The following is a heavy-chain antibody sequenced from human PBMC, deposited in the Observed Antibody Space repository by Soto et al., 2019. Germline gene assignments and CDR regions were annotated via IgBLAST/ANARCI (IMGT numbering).Heavy chain of an antibody. V-gene: IGHV4-31*03. CDR1: GGSISSGGYY. D-gene: IGHD1-1*01. CDR3: ARHVGTGLYYFDY. CDR2: IYYSGST. J-gene: IGHJ4*02. Sequence: PSETLSLTCTVSGGSISSGGYYWSWIRQHPGKGLEWIGYIYYSGSTYYNPSLKSRVTISVDTSKNQFSLKLTSVTAADTAVYFCARHVGTGLYYFDYWGQGALVTVSS.